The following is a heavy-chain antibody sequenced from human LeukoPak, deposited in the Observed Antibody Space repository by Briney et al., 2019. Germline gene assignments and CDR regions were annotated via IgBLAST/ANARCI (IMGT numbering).Heavy chain of an antibody. Sequence: ASVKVSCKASGYTFTGYYMHWVRQAPGQRLEWMGWINPNSGGTNYAQKFQGRVTMTRDTSISTAYMELSRLRSDDTAVYYCARDLWGHGVAGTGYWGQGTLVPVSS. D-gene: IGHD6-19*01. CDR2: INPNSGGT. J-gene: IGHJ4*02. CDR3: ARDLWGHGVAGTGY. CDR1: GYTFTGYY. V-gene: IGHV1-2*02.